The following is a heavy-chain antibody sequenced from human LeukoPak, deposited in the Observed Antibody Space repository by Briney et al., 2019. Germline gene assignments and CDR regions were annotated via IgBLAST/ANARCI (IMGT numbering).Heavy chain of an antibody. J-gene: IGHJ3*02. CDR3: ARRSPIYDAFDI. D-gene: IGHD3-3*02. Sequence: GESLKISCKGSGYSFNTYWIGWVRQMPGKGLEWMGIIYPDDSDSRYSPSFQGQVTISADKSITTAYLQWSSLKASDTAIFYCARRSPIYDAFDIWGQGTMVTVSS. CDR1: GYSFNTYW. V-gene: IGHV5-51*01. CDR2: IYPDDSDS.